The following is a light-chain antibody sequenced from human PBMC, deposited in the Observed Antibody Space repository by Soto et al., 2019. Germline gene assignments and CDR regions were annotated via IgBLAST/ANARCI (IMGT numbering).Light chain of an antibody. J-gene: IGLJ3*02. V-gene: IGLV2-11*01. Sequence: QSALTQPRSVSGSPGQSVTISCTGTSSDVGGYNYVSWYQQLPGKAPKLMIYEVTKRSSGVPDRFSGSKSGNTASLTIYGLRTEDEADYHCSSYAGRNTLVFGGGTKLTVL. CDR2: EVT. CDR3: SSYAGRNTLV. CDR1: SSDVGGYNY.